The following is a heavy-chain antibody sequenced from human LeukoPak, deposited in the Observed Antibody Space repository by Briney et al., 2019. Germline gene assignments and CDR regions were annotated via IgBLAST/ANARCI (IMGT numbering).Heavy chain of an antibody. D-gene: IGHD3-22*01. CDR3: ARASGHYYDSSGYYPYYFDY. CDR2: IYYSGST. Sequence: SETLSLTCTVSGGSISSYYWSWIRQPPGKGLEWIGYIYYSGSTNYNPSLKSRVTISVDTSKNQFSLKLSSVTAADTAVYYCARASGHYYDSSGYYPYYFDYWGQGTLVTVSS. CDR1: GGSISSYY. J-gene: IGHJ4*02. V-gene: IGHV4-59*01.